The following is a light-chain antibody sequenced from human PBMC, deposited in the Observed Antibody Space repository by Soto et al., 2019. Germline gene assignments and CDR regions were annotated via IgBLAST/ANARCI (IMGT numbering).Light chain of an antibody. CDR3: QHFGYPQWT. Sequence: LVLAQSPGTLSLSPGETAALSCRASQSGSGNYLSWYQQKPGQAPRLLIYATSTRAPGIPDRFSGSGSATDFTLTISRLEPEDSAVYFCQHFGYPQWTFGRGTKVDI. V-gene: IGKV3-20*01. J-gene: IGKJ1*01. CDR2: ATS. CDR1: QSGSGNY.